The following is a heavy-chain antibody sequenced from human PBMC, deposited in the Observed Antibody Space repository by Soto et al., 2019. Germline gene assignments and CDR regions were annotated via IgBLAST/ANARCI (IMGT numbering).Heavy chain of an antibody. CDR3: ATLPHVSWGYYYYGMDV. CDR1: GFTFDDYA. CDR2: ISWNSGSI. V-gene: IGHV3-9*01. D-gene: IGHD3-16*01. J-gene: IGHJ6*02. Sequence: EVQLVESGGGLVQPGRSLRLSCAASGFTFDDYAMHWVRQAPWKGLEWVSGISWNSGSIGYADSVKGRFTISRDNANNSLYLQMNSLRAEDTALYYCATLPHVSWGYYYYGMDVWGQGTTVTVSS.